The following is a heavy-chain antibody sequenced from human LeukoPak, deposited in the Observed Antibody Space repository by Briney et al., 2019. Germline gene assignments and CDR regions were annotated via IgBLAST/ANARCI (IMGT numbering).Heavy chain of an antibody. D-gene: IGHD6-13*01. CDR2: IYTSGST. V-gene: IGHV4-4*07. CDR3: ARVAAAGRYYYYYMDA. Sequence: SETLSLTCTVSGGSISSYYWSWIRQPAGKGLEWIGRIYTSGSTNYNPSLKSRVTMSVDTSKNQFSLKLSSVTAADTAVYYCARVAAAGRYYYYYMDAWGKGTTVTVYS. CDR1: GGSISSYY. J-gene: IGHJ6*03.